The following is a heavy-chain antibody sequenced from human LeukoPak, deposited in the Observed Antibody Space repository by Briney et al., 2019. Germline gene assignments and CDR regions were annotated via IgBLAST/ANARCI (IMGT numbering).Heavy chain of an antibody. CDR3: AREGRPNMQLGLFDY. CDR2: IYTSGST. Sequence: PSETLSLTCTVSGGSISSYYWSWIRQPAGKGLEWIGRIYTSGSTNYNPSLKSRVTMSVDTSKNQFSLKLSSVTAADTAVYYCAREGRPNMQLGLFDYWGQGTLVTVSS. V-gene: IGHV4-4*07. J-gene: IGHJ4*02. D-gene: IGHD6-6*01. CDR1: GGSISSYY.